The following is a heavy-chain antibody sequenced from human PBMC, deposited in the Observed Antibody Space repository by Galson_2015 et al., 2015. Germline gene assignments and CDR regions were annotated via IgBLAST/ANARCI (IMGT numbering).Heavy chain of an antibody. CDR1: GFTFSSHG. V-gene: IGHV3-33*01. Sequence: SLRLSCAASGFTFSSHGMHWVRQAPGKGLEWVAVIWYDGSIKYYSDSVKGRFTISRDNSRSTLYLQMNSLRAEDTAVYYCARDVGSYGSGSDALFDYWGQGTLVTVSS. CDR3: ARDVGSYGSGSDALFDY. D-gene: IGHD3-10*01. J-gene: IGHJ4*02. CDR2: IWYDGSIK.